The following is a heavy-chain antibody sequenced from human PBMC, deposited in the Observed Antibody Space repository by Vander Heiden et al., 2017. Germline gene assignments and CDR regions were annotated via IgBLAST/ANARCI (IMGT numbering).Heavy chain of an antibody. D-gene: IGHD6-19*01. CDR1: GFIFSSYG. CDR3: AREYSSGWYVDY. V-gene: IGHV3-30*03. CDR2: ISYDGSNK. J-gene: IGHJ4*02. Sequence: QVQPVESGGGVVQAGRSLGLSRAASGFIFSSYGMQWVRQAPGKGLEWVAVISYDGSNKYEADPVKGRFTISRDNSKNTLYLQMNSVRAEDTAVYYCAREYSSGWYVDYWGQGTLVTVSS.